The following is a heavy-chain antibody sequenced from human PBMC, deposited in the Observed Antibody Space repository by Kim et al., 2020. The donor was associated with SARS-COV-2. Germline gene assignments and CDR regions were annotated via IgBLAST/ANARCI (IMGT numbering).Heavy chain of an antibody. D-gene: IGHD3-10*01. CDR2: IYYSGST. Sequence: SETLSLTCTVSGGSVSSGSYYWSWIRQPPGKGLEWIGYIYYSGSTNYNPSLKSRVTISVDTSKNQFSLKLSSVTAADTAVYYCARVRFSLWFGELDVWGQGTTVTVSS. CDR1: GGSVSSGSYY. J-gene: IGHJ6*02. V-gene: IGHV4-61*01. CDR3: ARVRFSLWFGELDV.